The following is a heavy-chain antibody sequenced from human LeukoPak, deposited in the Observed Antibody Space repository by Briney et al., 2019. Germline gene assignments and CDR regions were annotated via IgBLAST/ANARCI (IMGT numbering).Heavy chain of an antibody. J-gene: IGHJ5*02. Sequence: PGGSLRLSCAASGFTFSSYSMNWVRQAPGKGLEWGSSISSSSSYIYYADSVKGRFTISRDNAKKSLYLQMKSLRAEATAVYYCARGGDIVVVPDPRFDPWGQGTLVTVSS. CDR1: GFTFSSYS. D-gene: IGHD2-2*01. CDR3: ARGGDIVVVPDPRFDP. CDR2: ISSSSSYI. V-gene: IGHV3-21*01.